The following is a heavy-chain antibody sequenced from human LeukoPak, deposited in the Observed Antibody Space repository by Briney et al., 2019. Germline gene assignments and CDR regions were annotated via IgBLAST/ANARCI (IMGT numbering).Heavy chain of an antibody. D-gene: IGHD5-18*01. CDR2: IYYSGST. Sequence: SETLSLTCTVSGGSISSYYWSWIRQPPGKGPEWIGYIYYSGSTNYNPSLKSRVTISVDTSKNQFSLKLSSVTAADTAVYYCARGYSYGTPFDYWGQGTLVTVSS. CDR1: GGSISSYY. CDR3: ARGYSYGTPFDY. J-gene: IGHJ4*02. V-gene: IGHV4-59*01.